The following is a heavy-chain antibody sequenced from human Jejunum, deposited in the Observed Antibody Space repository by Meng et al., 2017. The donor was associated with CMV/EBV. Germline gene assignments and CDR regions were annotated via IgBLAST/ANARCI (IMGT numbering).Heavy chain of an antibody. V-gene: IGHV3-21*01. Sequence: EVQLVDSGGXRVKPGGSLRLSWIGSGFTFSSYNMNWVRQAAGKGLEWVSSISSSSRYINYADSVKGRFTISRDNAKNSLYLQMNSLRVEDTAIYYCARDIDHWGQGTLVTVSS. J-gene: IGHJ5*02. CDR2: ISSSSRYI. CDR1: GFTFSSYN. CDR3: ARDIDH.